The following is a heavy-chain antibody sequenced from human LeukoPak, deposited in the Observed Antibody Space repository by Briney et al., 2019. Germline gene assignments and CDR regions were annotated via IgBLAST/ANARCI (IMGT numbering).Heavy chain of an antibody. V-gene: IGHV3-53*01. CDR1: GFTVGSNY. J-gene: IGHJ4*02. D-gene: IGHD1-26*01. CDR3: ARGAPTTQRDSDY. CDR2: IYSGGNT. Sequence: GGSLRLSCAASGFTVGSNYMSWVRQAPGKGLEWVSVIYSGGNTYYADAVKGRFTVSRDNYKNTLYLQMNSLRAEDTAVYYCARGAPTTQRDSDYWGQGTLVTVSS.